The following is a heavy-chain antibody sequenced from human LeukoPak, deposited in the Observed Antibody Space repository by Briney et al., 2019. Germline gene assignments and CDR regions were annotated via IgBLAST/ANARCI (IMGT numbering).Heavy chain of an antibody. Sequence: SETLSLTCTVSGYSISYADYWGWIRQPPGKGLEWIGSIYYSGSTYYNPSLKSRVTISVDTSKNQFSLKLSSVTAADTAVYYCARGPRGLWFGGWFDPWGQGTLVAVSS. CDR2: IYYSGST. CDR1: GYSISYADY. V-gene: IGHV4-38-2*02. CDR3: ARGPRGLWFGGWFDP. D-gene: IGHD3-10*01. J-gene: IGHJ5*02.